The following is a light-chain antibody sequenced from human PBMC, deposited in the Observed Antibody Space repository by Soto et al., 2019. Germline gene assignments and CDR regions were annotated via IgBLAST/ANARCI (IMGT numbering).Light chain of an antibody. J-gene: IGKJ1*01. Sequence: EIVLTQSPGTLSLSPGERATLSCRARQSVSSSYLAWYQQNPGQAPRLLSYGASSRATGIPDRFSGSGSGTDFTRTISILEPEDFAVSYCQQYGSSPYKFGQGTQVDIK. CDR3: QQYGSSPYK. V-gene: IGKV3-20*01. CDR1: QSVSSSY. CDR2: GAS.